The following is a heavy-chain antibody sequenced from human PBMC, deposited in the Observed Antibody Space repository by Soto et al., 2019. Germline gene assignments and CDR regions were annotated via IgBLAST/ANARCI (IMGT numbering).Heavy chain of an antibody. CDR3: ARDGMAAFYMDV. J-gene: IGHJ6*03. CDR1: GGTFSSYF. D-gene: IGHD6-13*01. V-gene: IGHV1-69*08. Sequence: QVQLVQSGAEVKKPGSSVKVSCKASGGTFSSYFFSWVRQAPGQGLEWMGRIIPILGEVNYAQSFQGRATITADKSTNTVYMELSSLRYEDTAVYYCARDGMAAFYMDVWGQGTTVTVSS. CDR2: IIPILGEV.